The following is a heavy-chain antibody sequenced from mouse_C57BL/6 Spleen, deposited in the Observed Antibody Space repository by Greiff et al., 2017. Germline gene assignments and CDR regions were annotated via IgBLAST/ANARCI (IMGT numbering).Heavy chain of an antibody. CDR3: ARGAAHY. D-gene: IGHD6-1*01. J-gene: IGHJ2*01. CDR1: GYTFTSYS. Sequence: VQLQQSGAELARPGASVKLSCKASGYTFTSYSMHWVKQRPGQGLEWIGNINPSSGYTKYNQKFKDKATLTADKSSSTAYMQLSSLTSEDSAVDYCARGAAHYWGQGTTLTVSS. CDR2: INPSSGYT. V-gene: IGHV1-4*01.